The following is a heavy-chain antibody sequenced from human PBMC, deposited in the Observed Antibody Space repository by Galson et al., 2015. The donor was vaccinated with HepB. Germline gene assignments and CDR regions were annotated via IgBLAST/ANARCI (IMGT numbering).Heavy chain of an antibody. Sequence: SLRLSCAVSGFTFSYYAMSWVRQAPGKGLEWVSAITPSGDNTYSADSMKGRFTISRDNFQNTLFLQMNSLRADDTAIYFCAKVFPEKTDGWYRQALYYFDSWGQGTRVTVSS. CDR1: GFTFSYYA. CDR3: AKVFPEKTDGWYRQALYYFDS. D-gene: IGHD6-19*01. CDR2: ITPSGDNT. V-gene: IGHV3-23*01. J-gene: IGHJ4*02.